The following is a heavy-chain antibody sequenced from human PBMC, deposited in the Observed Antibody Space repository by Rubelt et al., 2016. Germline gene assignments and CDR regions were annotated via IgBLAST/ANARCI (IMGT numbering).Heavy chain of an antibody. J-gene: IGHJ4*02. CDR2: ISSSSSMI. CDR3: ARFTEEGLGFDY. CDR1: GFIFSTYS. D-gene: IGHD3-22*01. V-gene: IGHV3-48*01. Sequence: LSCAASGFIFSTYSMNWVRQAPGRGLEWISYISSSSSMIYYADSVEGRFTISRDYAKNSLYLQMNSLRAEDTAVYYCARFTEEGLGFDYWGQGTLVTVSS.